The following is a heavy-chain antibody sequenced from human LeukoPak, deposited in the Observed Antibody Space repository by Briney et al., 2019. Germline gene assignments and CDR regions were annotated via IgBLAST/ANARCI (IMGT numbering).Heavy chain of an antibody. Sequence: PGGSLRLSCAASGFTFSSYAMHWVRQAPGKGLEWVAVISYDGSSKYYADPVKGRFTISRDNSKNTLYLQMNSLRAEDTAVYYCARDYYGSGSYPDYWGQGTLVTVSS. D-gene: IGHD3-10*01. CDR2: ISYDGSSK. CDR1: GFTFSSYA. CDR3: ARDYYGSGSYPDY. V-gene: IGHV3-30*04. J-gene: IGHJ4*02.